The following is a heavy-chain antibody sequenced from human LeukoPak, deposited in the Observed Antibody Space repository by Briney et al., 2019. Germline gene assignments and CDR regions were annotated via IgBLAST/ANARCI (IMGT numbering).Heavy chain of an antibody. CDR2: ISSSSSYI. D-gene: IGHD3-3*01. CDR1: GFTFSSYY. Sequence: GGSLRLSCTASGFTFSSYYMNWVRQAPGKGLEWVSSISSSSSYIYYADSVKGRFTIARDNAKNSLYLQMNSLRAEDTAVCYCARDPDYDFWSGFRIQVSMDVWGKGTTVTVSS. CDR3: ARDPDYDFWSGFRIQVSMDV. V-gene: IGHV3-21*01. J-gene: IGHJ6*03.